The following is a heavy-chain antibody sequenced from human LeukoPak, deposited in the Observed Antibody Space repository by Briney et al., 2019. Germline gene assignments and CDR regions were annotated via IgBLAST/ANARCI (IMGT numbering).Heavy chain of an antibody. CDR3: AELGITMIGGV. D-gene: IGHD3-10*02. J-gene: IGHJ6*04. Sequence: GGSLRLSCSASDFSFITYAMSWVRQAPGKGLEWVSYISSSGSTIYYADSVKGRFAISRDNAKNSLYLQMNSLRAEDTAVYYCAELGITMIGGVWGKGTTVTISS. CDR1: DFSFITYA. CDR2: ISSSGSTI. V-gene: IGHV3-48*03.